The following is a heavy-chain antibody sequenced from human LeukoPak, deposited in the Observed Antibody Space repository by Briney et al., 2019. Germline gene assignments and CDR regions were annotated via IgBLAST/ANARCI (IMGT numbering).Heavy chain of an antibody. Sequence: PGGALRLSCAASGFTFSNYSMNWVRQPPGKGREGVSSISSSSSYIYYADSVKGRFTISRDNAKNSLYLQMNSLRAEDKAVYYCAREREKADAFDIWGQGTMVTVSS. CDR2: ISSSSSYI. D-gene: IGHD1-26*01. J-gene: IGHJ3*02. CDR1: GFTFSNYS. V-gene: IGHV3-21*01. CDR3: AREREKADAFDI.